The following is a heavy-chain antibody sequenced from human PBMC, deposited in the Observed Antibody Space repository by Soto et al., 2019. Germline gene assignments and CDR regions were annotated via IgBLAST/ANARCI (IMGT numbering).Heavy chain of an antibody. CDR1: GGSISSYY. CDR3: ARVGQPARYYYYYYYMDV. V-gene: IGHV4-59*12. CDR2: IYYSGST. D-gene: IGHD3-16*01. J-gene: IGHJ6*03. Sequence: SETLSLTCTVSGGSISSYYWSWIRQPPGKGLEWIGYIYYSGSTNYNPSLKSRVTISVDTSKNQFSLKLSSVTAADTAVYYCARVGQPARYYYYYYYMDVWGKGTTVTVSS.